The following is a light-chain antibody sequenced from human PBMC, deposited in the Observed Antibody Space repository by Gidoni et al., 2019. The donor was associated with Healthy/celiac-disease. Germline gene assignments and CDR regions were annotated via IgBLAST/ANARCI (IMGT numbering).Light chain of an antibody. CDR3: QQRSNSA. V-gene: IGKV3-11*01. J-gene: IGKJ3*01. CDR1: QSVSSY. CDR2: DAP. Sequence: DIVLTQSPATLSLSLGESATHSCRASQSVSSYLAWYQQKPDQTPRLLHYDAPNRATGLPARFSGSGSETDFTLTRSGLEPEDVAVYYYQQRSNSAFGPGTKVDIK.